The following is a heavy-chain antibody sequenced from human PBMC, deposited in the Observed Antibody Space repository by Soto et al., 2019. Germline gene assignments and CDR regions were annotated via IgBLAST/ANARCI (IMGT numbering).Heavy chain of an antibody. V-gene: IGHV4-59*01. J-gene: IGHJ5*02. CDR1: GGSISSYY. CDR2: IYYSGST. Sequence: QVQLQESGPGLVKPSETLSLTCTVSGGSISSYYWSWIRQPPGKGLEWIGYIYYSGSTNYNPSLNSRVTISVDTSKNQFSLKLSSVTAADTAVYYCARDKDSSGYYEPFRWFDPWGQGTLVTVSS. CDR3: ARDKDSSGYYEPFRWFDP. D-gene: IGHD3-22*01.